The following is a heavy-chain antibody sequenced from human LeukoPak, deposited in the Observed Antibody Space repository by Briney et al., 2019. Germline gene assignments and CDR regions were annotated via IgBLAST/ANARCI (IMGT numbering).Heavy chain of an antibody. J-gene: IGHJ6*02. CDR3: ARVPPLQQLGTYYYYYYGMDV. CDR1: CGSISSYY. V-gene: IGHV4-59*01. CDR2: IYYSGST. D-gene: IGHD6-6*01. Sequence: SETLSLTCTVSCGSISSYYWSWIRQPPGKGLEWIGYIYYSGSTNYNPSLKSRVTISVDTSKNQFSLKLSSVTAADTAVYYCARVPPLQQLGTYYYYYYGMDVWGQGTTVTVSS.